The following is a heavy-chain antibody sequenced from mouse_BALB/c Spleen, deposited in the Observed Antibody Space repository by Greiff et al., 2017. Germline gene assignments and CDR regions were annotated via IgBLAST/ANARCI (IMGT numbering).Heavy chain of an antibody. J-gene: IGHJ3*01. V-gene: IGHV1-54*01. Sequence: LVESGAELVRPGTSVKVSCKASGYAFTNYLIEWVKQRPGQGLEWIGVINPGSGGTNYNEKFKGKATLTADKSSSTAYMQLSSLTSDDSAVYFCARLGYPFAYWGQGTLVTVSA. CDR1: GYAFTNYL. CDR3: ARLGYPFAY. D-gene: IGHD2-14*01. CDR2: INPGSGGT.